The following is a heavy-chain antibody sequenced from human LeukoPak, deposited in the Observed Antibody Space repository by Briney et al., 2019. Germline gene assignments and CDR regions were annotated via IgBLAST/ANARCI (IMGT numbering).Heavy chain of an antibody. V-gene: IGHV1-18*01. CDR2: ISAYNGNT. CDR3: ARATLKDGYKPFDY. Sequence: GASVKVSCKASGYTFTTYGISWVRQAPGQGLEWMGWISAYNGNTNYAQKLQGRATMTTDTSTSTAYMELRSLRSDDTAVYYCARATLKDGYKPFDYWGQGTLVTVSS. J-gene: IGHJ4*02. D-gene: IGHD5-24*01. CDR1: GYTFTTYG.